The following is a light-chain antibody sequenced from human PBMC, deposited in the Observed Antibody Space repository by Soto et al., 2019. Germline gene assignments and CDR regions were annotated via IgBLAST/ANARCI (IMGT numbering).Light chain of an antibody. CDR3: SSYAGSSNYV. CDR1: RSDVGGYDY. CDR2: EVS. J-gene: IGLJ1*01. V-gene: IGLV2-8*01. Sequence: QSALTQPPSASGSPGQSVTISCTGTRSDVGGYDYVSWYQQHPGQAPKLMIFEVSQRPSGVPDRFSGSKSGNTASLTVSALQAEDEADYFCSSYAGSSNYVFGTGTRSPS.